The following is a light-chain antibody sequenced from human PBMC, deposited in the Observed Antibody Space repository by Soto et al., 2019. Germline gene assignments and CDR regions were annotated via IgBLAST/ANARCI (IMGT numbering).Light chain of an antibody. CDR1: QSIANY. CDR2: AAS. Sequence: GDRVTITCRASQSIANYLNWYQQKPGKAPKLLIYAASTLESGVPSRFSGSGSGTDFTLTISRLEPEDFAMYYCHQYGISPPVTFGQGTRLEIK. V-gene: IGKV1-39*01. J-gene: IGKJ5*01. CDR3: HQYGISPPVT.